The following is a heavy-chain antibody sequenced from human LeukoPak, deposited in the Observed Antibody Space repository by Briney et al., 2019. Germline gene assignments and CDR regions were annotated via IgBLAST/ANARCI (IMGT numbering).Heavy chain of an antibody. CDR1: GFTFSSHG. V-gene: IGHV3-21*04. D-gene: IGHD6-6*01. CDR2: ISSSSSYI. CDR3: AKDGASIAARVFDY. J-gene: IGHJ4*02. Sequence: GGSLRLSCAASGFTFSSHGMHWVRQAPGKGLEWVSSISSSSSYIYYADSVKGRFTISRDNAKNSLYLQMNSLRAEDTAVYYCAKDGASIAARVFDYWGQGTLVTVSS.